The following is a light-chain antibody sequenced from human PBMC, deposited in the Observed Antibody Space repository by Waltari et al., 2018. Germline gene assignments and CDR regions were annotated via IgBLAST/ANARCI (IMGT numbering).Light chain of an antibody. J-gene: IGKJ4*01. CDR1: QGVLYSSNNKNY. CDR3: QQYYNTPSLT. CDR2: WAS. Sequence: DIVMTQSPDSLAVSLGERATINCKSSQGVLYSSNNKNYLAWYQQKPGQPPKLLIYWASTRESGVPDRFSGSGSGTDFTLTISSLQAEDVAVYYCQQYYNTPSLTFGGGTKVEIK. V-gene: IGKV4-1*01.